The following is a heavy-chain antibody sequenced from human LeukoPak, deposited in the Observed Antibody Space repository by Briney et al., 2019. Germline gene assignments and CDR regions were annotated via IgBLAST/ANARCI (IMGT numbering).Heavy chain of an antibody. CDR3: ARHHWPYRVSYYYYYGMDV. Sequence: KPSETLSLTCTVSGGSVTFSNYFWGWIRQSPGTGLEWIGTVYYSGSTYYNPSLESRVTISIDTSKNQFSLRLTSVTAADTAVYYCARHHWPYRVSYYYYYGMDVWGQGTTVTVSS. CDR1: GGSVTFSNYF. J-gene: IGHJ6*02. CDR2: VYYSGST. D-gene: IGHD1-26*01. V-gene: IGHV4-39*01.